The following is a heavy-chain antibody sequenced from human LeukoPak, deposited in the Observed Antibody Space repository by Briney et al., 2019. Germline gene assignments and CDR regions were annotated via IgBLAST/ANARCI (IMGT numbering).Heavy chain of an antibody. CDR3: AREEYDSSGPDRYYFDY. V-gene: IGHV1-69*05. J-gene: IGHJ4*02. D-gene: IGHD3-22*01. Sequence: VASVKVSCKASGGTFSSYAISWVRQAPGQGLEWMGGIIPIFGTANYAQKFQGRVTITTDESTSTAYMELGSLKSEDTAVYYCAREEYDSSGPDRYYFDYRGQGTLVTVSS. CDR1: GGTFSSYA. CDR2: IIPIFGTA.